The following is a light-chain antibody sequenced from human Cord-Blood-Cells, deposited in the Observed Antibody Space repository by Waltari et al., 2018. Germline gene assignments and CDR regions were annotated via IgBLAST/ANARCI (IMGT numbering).Light chain of an antibody. CDR3: SSYTSSSTVV. CDR2: DVS. V-gene: IGLV2-14*01. Sequence: QSALTQPASVSGSPGPSITISCTGTSSAVGGYNYFSWYQQHPGKAPKLMIYDVSNRPSGVSNRFSGSKSGNTASLTISGLQAEDEADYYCSSYTSSSTVVFGGGTKLTVL. J-gene: IGLJ2*01. CDR1: SSAVGGYNY.